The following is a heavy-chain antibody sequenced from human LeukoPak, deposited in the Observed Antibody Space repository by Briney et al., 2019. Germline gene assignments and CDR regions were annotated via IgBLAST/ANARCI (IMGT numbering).Heavy chain of an antibody. J-gene: IGHJ2*01. D-gene: IGHD3-16*01. CDR3: ARGKGDYVFDQ. CDR2: ISYDGSNK. Sequence: VGSLRLSCAASGFTFSSYAMHWVRQAPGQGLEWVAVISYDGSNKYYADSVKGRFTISRDNSKNTLYLQMNSLRAEDTAVYYCARGKGDYVFDQWGRGNLDSVSS. V-gene: IGHV3-30*04. CDR1: GFTFSSYA.